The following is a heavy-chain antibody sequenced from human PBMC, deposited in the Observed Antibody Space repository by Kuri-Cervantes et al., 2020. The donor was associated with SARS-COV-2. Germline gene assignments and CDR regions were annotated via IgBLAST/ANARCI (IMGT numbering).Heavy chain of an antibody. CDR1: GGSISSHY. J-gene: IGHJ4*02. Sequence: GSLRLSCTVSGGSISSHYWSWIRQPPGKGLEWIGYIYYSGSTNYNPSLKSRVTISVDTSKNQFSLKLSSVTAADTAVYYCARSYLGWSSSSAVWGQGTLVTVSS. V-gene: IGHV4-59*08. CDR3: ARSYLGWSSSSAV. CDR2: IYYSGST. D-gene: IGHD6-6*01.